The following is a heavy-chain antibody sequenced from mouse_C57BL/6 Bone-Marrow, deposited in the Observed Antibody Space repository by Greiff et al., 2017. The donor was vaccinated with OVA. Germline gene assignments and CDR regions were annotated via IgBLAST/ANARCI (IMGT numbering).Heavy chain of an antibody. D-gene: IGHD1-1*01. CDR1: GYTFTDYY. J-gene: IGHJ4*01. CDR2: IYPGSGNT. V-gene: IGHV1-76*01. Sequence: QVQLQQSGAELVRPGASVKLSCKASGYTFTDYYINWVKQRPGQGLEWIAGIYPGSGNTYYNEKFKGMATLTAEKSSSTAYMQLSSLTSEDSAVYFCARADYYGSSYDAMDYWGQGTSVTVSS. CDR3: ARADYYGSSYDAMDY.